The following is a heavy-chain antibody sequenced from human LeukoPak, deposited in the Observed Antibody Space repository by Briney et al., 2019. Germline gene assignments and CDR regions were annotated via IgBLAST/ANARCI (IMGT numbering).Heavy chain of an antibody. CDR2: IYTSGST. CDR1: GGSISSYY. J-gene: IGHJ4*02. Sequence: KPSETLSLTCTVSGGSISSYYWSWIRQPAGKGLEWIGRIYTSGSTNYNPSLKSRVTMSVDTSKNQFSLKLSSVTAADTAVYYCARVRGETDKDYYGSGSEYWGQGTLVTVSS. CDR3: ARVRGETDKDYYGSGSEY. D-gene: IGHD3-10*01. V-gene: IGHV4-4*07.